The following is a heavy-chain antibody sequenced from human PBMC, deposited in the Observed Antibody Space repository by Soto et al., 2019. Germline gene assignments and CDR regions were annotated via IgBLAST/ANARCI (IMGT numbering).Heavy chain of an antibody. CDR2: IETKTDGGTT. Sequence: EVQLVESGGGLVKPGGSLRLSCAASGFTFTNAWMAWVRQAPGKGLEWIGHIETKTDGGTTDLAAPVKGRFTISRDDSKNTLYLQMNGLKTEDTAVYYCTSRLSIFYGMDVWGQGTTVNVSS. CDR3: TSRLSIFYGMDV. J-gene: IGHJ6*02. CDR1: GFTFTNAW. V-gene: IGHV3-15*04. D-gene: IGHD3-3*01.